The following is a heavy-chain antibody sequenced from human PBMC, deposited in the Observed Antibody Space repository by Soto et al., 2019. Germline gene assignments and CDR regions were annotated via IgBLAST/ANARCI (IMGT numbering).Heavy chain of an antibody. J-gene: IGHJ6*03. Sequence: GGSLRLSCAASGFTFSSYSMNWVRQAPGKGLEWVSSISSSSSYIYYADSVKGRFTISRDNAKNSLYLQMNSLRAEDTAVYYCARDSSRGVKGFYYYYYMDVWGKGTTVTVSS. V-gene: IGHV3-21*01. D-gene: IGHD3-10*01. CDR3: ARDSSRGVKGFYYYYYMDV. CDR2: ISSSSSYI. CDR1: GFTFSSYS.